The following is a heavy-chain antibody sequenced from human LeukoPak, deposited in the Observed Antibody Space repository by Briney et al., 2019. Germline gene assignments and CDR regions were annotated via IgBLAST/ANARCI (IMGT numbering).Heavy chain of an antibody. CDR1: GFTFSSYW. D-gene: IGHD6-13*01. V-gene: IGHV3-74*01. CDR2: INSDGSST. CDR3: ARGWQPLAAFDY. J-gene: IGHJ4*02. Sequence: GGSLRLSCAASGFTFSSYWMHWVRQAPGKGLVWVSRINSDGSSTTYADSVKGRFTISRDNAKNTLYLQMNSLRAEDTAVYYCARGWQPLAAFDYWGQGTLVTVSS.